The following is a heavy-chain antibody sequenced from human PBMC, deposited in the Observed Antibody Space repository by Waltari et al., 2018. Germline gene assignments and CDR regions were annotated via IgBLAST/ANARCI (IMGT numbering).Heavy chain of an antibody. Sequence: QVQLQESGPGLVKPSQTLSLTCTVSGGSISSGGYYWSWIRQHPGKGLEWIGYIYHSGSTYYNPALKSRVTISVDRSKNQFSLKLSSVTAADTAVYYCAREGDYYFDYWGQGTLVTVSS. J-gene: IGHJ4*02. D-gene: IGHD2-21*02. CDR2: IYHSGST. CDR3: AREGDYYFDY. CDR1: GGSISSGGYY. V-gene: IGHV4-31*03.